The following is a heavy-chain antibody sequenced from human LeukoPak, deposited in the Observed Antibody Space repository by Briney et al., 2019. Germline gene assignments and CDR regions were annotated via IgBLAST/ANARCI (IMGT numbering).Heavy chain of an antibody. CDR2: IRSSSSTI. Sequence: PGGSLRLSCTASGFTFSTYSMIWVRQAPGKGLEWVSYIRSSSSTIYYADSVQGRFTISRDNAENSLYLQMNSLRDEDTAVYYCARVNYHALDYWGQGTLVTVSS. CDR3: ARVNYHALDY. CDR1: GFTFSTYS. J-gene: IGHJ4*02. D-gene: IGHD3-10*01. V-gene: IGHV3-48*02.